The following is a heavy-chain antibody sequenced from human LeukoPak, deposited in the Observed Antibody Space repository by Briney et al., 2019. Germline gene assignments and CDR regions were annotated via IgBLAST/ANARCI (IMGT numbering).Heavy chain of an antibody. D-gene: IGHD3-3*01. CDR2: IYYSGST. Sequence: SETLSLTCTVSGGSISSGDYYWSWIRQPPGKGLEWIGYIYYSGSTYYNPSLKSRVTISVDTSKNQFSLKLSSVTAADTAVYYCARDHYDFWSGYYRENWFDPWGQGTLVTVSS. CDR1: GGSISSGDYY. CDR3: ARDHYDFWSGYYRENWFDP. V-gene: IGHV4-30-4*08. J-gene: IGHJ5*02.